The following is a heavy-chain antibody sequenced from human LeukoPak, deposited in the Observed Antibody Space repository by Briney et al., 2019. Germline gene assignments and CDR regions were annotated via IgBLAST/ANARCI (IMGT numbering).Heavy chain of an antibody. CDR3: ARGALLWFGERMEYYFDY. J-gene: IGHJ4*02. V-gene: IGHV4-59*01. Sequence: SETLSLTCTVSSGSITNYYWSWIRQPPGKGLEWIGFIYYSGNTNYNPSLKSRVTISVDTSKNQFSLKLSSMTAADTAVYYCARGALLWFGERMEYYFDYWGQGTLVTVSS. D-gene: IGHD3-10*01. CDR1: SGSITNYY. CDR2: IYYSGNT.